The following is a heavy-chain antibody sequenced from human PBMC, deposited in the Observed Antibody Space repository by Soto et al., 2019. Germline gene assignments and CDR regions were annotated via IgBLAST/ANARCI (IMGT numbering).Heavy chain of an antibody. CDR1: GYTCTTYG. D-gene: IGHD1-26*01. CDR2: VSPYDGDT. V-gene: IGHV1-18*01. J-gene: IGHJ5*02. CDR3: ASNNGESYKADYFEP. Sequence: QVQLEQAGVEVKKPGASVKVSCKASGYTCTTYGISWVRQAPGQGLEWVGWVSPYDGDTNYADTLQGRVTRTTDTSTTTAYMELRSLRSHDTAMYYCASNNGESYKADYFEPWGQGTLVIVSS.